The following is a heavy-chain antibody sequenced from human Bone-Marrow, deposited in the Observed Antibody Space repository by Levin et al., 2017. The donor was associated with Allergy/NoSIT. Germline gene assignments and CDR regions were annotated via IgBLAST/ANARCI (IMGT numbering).Heavy chain of an antibody. V-gene: IGHV1-69*04. CDR3: ARDAPTMIVVNWFDP. J-gene: IGHJ5*02. Sequence: ASVKVSCKASGGTFSSYAISWVRQAPGQGLEWMGRIIPILGIANYAQKFQGRVTITADKSTSTAYMELSSLRSEDTAVYYCARDAPTMIVVNWFDPWGQGTLVTVSS. D-gene: IGHD3-22*01. CDR1: GGTFSSYA. CDR2: IIPILGIA.